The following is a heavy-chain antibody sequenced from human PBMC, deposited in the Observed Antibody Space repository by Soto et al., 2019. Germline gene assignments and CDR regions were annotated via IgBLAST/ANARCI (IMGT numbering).Heavy chain of an antibody. CDR3: AKDRSQQLARDAFDI. V-gene: IGHV3-23*01. CDR1: GFTFSSYA. D-gene: IGHD6-13*01. CDR2: ISGSGGST. J-gene: IGHJ3*02. Sequence: EVQLLEAGGGLVQLGGSLRLSCAASGFTFSSYAMSWVRQAPGKGLEWVSAISGSGGSTYYADSVKGRFTISRDNSKNTRYLQMNSQRGEDTAVYYCAKDRSQQLARDAFDIWGQGTMVNVSS.